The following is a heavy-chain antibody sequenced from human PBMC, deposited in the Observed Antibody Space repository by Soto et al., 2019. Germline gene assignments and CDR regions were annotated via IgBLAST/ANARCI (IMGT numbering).Heavy chain of an antibody. V-gene: IGHV3-30*03. J-gene: IGHJ4*02. CDR3: ARDVYSSGWYGIGY. CDR1: GFTFSSYG. D-gene: IGHD6-19*01. CDR2: ISYDGKVK. Sequence: QAQLVESGGGVVQPGRSLRLSCAASGFTFSSYGMHWVRQAPGKGLEWVGVISYDGKVKYYADSLKGRFTISRDNSKNTMYLQMNSLRAEDTAVYYCARDVYSSGWYGIGYWGQGTLVTVSS.